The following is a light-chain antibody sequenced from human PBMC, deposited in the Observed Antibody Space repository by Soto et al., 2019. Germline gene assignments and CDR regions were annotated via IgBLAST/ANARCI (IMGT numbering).Light chain of an antibody. Sequence: DIVMTQSPDSLAVSLGERATINCKSSQTVLYSSNNKNYLAWYQQKPGQTPKLLIYWASTRESGVPDRFSGSGSGTDFTLTISSLQAEDVAAYYCQQYYSAPPTFGQGTKVEIK. CDR3: QQYYSAPPT. V-gene: IGKV4-1*01. CDR2: WAS. J-gene: IGKJ1*01. CDR1: QTVLYSSNNKNY.